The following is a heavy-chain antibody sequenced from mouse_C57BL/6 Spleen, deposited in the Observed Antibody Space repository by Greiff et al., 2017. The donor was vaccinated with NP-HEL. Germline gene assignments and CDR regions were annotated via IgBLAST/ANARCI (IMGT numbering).Heavy chain of an antibody. CDR2: ISSGGSTI. CDR3: ARNLGPYYAMDY. CDR1: GFTFSDYG. D-gene: IGHD4-1*01. V-gene: IGHV5-17*01. J-gene: IGHJ4*01. Sequence: DVHLVESGGGLVKPGGSLKLSCAASGFTFSDYGMHWVRQAPEKGLEWVAYISSGGSTIYYADTVKGRFTISRDNAKNTLFLQRTSLRSEDTAMYYCARNLGPYYAMDYWGQGTSVTVSS.